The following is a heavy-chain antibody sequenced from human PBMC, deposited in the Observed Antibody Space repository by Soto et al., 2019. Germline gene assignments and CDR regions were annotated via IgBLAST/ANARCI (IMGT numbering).Heavy chain of an antibody. J-gene: IGHJ4*02. CDR2: INAGNGNT. Sequence: ASVKVSCKASGYSFTSYAIHWVRQAPGQRLEWMGWINAGNGNTNYAQKLQGRVTMTTDTSTSTAYMELRSLRSDDTAVYYCARWGFEGSGSYYKKGDWASDYWGQGTLVTVSS. D-gene: IGHD3-10*01. CDR3: ARWGFEGSGSYYKKGDWASDY. V-gene: IGHV1-3*01. CDR1: GYSFTSYA.